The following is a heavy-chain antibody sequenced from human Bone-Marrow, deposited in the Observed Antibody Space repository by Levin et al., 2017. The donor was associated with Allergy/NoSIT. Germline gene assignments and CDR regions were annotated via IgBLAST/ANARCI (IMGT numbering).Heavy chain of an antibody. CDR3: ARSNYYDSSGYTLDY. CDR1: GYIFTNYV. D-gene: IGHD3-22*01. J-gene: IGHJ4*02. V-gene: IGHV7-4-1*02. CDR2: VNTNTYTP. Sequence: ASVKVSCKASGYIFTNYVMNWVRQAPGQGLEWMGWVNTNTYTPTYAQGFTGRFVFSLDTSVSTAYLHINNVKAEDTAVYFCARSNYYDSSGYTLDYWGQGTLVTVSS.